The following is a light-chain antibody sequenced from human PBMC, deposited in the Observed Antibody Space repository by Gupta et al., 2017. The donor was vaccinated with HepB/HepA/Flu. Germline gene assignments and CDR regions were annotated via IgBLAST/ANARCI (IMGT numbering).Light chain of an antibody. V-gene: IGKV1-5*03. CDR3: LYDNTDRS. CDR1: QNLHRW. Sequence: DVPLTQSPSTLSASVGDRVTITCRASQNLHRWLAWYQQRPGKAPKLLIYKASRVESGDTSRFSGSGEGKEFTLTSSIRQKDAGANYYVLYDNTDRSFGQGTKLEIK. CDR2: KAS. J-gene: IGKJ2*04.